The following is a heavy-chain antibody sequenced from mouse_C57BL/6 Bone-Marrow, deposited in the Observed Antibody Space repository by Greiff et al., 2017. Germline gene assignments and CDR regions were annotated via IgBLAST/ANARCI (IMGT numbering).Heavy chain of an antibody. D-gene: IGHD1-1*01. V-gene: IGHV1-82*01. CDR3: ARPQIYYYGSSSFAY. J-gene: IGHJ3*01. Sequence: VQLQQSGPELVKPGASVKISCKASGYAFSSYWMNWVKQRPGKGLEWIGRIYPGDGDTNYNGKFKGKATLTADKSSSTAYMQLSSLTSEDSAVYFCARPQIYYYGSSSFAYWGQGTLVTVSA. CDR2: IYPGDGDT. CDR1: GYAFSSYW.